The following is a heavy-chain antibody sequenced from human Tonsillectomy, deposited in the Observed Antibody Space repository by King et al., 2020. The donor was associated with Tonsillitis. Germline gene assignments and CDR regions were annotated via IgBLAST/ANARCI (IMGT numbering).Heavy chain of an antibody. CDR2: LNPYSGGT. Sequence: QLVQSGAEVKKPGASVKVSCKASGYTFTGYLIHWVRQAPGQGLEWMGWLNPYSGGTNYAQKFQGRVTMTSDTSMSTAYMELSRLRTDDTAVYFCAKGQPVADDGYWGQGTLVIVSS. D-gene: IGHD4-23*01. J-gene: IGHJ4*02. V-gene: IGHV1-2*02. CDR1: GYTFTGYL. CDR3: AKGQPVADDGY.